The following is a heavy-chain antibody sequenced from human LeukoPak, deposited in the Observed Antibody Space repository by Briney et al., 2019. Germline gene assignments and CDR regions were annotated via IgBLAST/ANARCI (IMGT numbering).Heavy chain of an antibody. CDR2: IIPIFGTA. V-gene: IGHV1-69*13. CDR1: GGTFSSYA. CDR3: ARDLGYYYDSSGYYFTGWFDR. J-gene: IGHJ5*02. D-gene: IGHD3-22*01. Sequence: GASVKVSCKASGGTFSSYAISWVRQAPGQGLEWMGGIIPIFGTANYAQKFRGRVTITADESTSTAYMELSSLRSEDTAVYYCARDLGYYYDSSGYYFTGWFDRWGQGTLVTVSS.